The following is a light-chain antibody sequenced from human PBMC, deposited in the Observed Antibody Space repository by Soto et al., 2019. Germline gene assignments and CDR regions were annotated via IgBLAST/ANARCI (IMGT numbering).Light chain of an antibody. V-gene: IGKV1-9*01. J-gene: IGKJ3*01. CDR2: AAP. CDR1: QEVSRS. Sequence: DTQLTQSPSFLSASVGDRVTITCRASQEVSRSLGWYQQKPGKAPTILISAAPTLNSGVPSRFSGSGSGTDFTLTIGSLQPDDFATYYCQKYYSFPYTFGPGTKVNIK. CDR3: QKYYSFPYT.